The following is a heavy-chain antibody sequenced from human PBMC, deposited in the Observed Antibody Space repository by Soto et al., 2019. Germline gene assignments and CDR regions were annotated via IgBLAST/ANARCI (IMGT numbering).Heavy chain of an antibody. CDR1: GGSISSSNW. CDR2: IYHSGST. Sequence: SETLSLTCAVSGGSISSSNWWSWVRQPPGKGLEWIGEIYHSGSTNYNPSLKSRVTISVDKSKNQSSLKLSSVTAADTAVYYCARICSGGSCYHWGQGTLVTVSA. J-gene: IGHJ5*02. V-gene: IGHV4-4*02. CDR3: ARICSGGSCYH. D-gene: IGHD2-15*01.